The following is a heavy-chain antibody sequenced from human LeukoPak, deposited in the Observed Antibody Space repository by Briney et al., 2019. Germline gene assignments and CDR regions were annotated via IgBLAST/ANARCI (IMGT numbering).Heavy chain of an antibody. V-gene: IGHV3-21*01. D-gene: IGHD4-17*01. CDR2: ISSSSSYI. CDR3: ARDGDYGDYVDY. CDR1: GFTFSSYS. Sequence: PGGSLRLSCAASGFTFSSYSMNWVRQAPGKGLEWVSSISSSSSYIYYADSVEGRFTISRGNAENSLYLQMNSLRAEDTAVYYCARDGDYGDYVDYWGQGTLVTVSS. J-gene: IGHJ4*02.